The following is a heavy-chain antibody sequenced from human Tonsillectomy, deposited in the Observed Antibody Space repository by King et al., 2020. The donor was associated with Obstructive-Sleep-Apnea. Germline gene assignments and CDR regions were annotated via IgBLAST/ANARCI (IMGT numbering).Heavy chain of an antibody. D-gene: IGHD7-27*01. V-gene: IGHV1-2*02. CDR1: GYTFTDYY. CDR3: ARGSGFDY. Sequence: QLVQSGAEVKKPGASVKVSCKASGYTFTDYYMHWVRQAPGQGLEWMGWINPSCGGTNYAQKFQGRVTMTRDTSISTAYMELSRLGSDDTAVYYCARGSGFDYWGQGTLVTVSS. CDR2: INPSCGGT. J-gene: IGHJ4*02.